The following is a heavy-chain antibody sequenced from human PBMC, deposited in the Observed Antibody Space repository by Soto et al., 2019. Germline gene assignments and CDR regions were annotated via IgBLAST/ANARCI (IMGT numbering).Heavy chain of an antibody. Sequence: ASVKASCKVSGYTLTELSMHGVRQAPGKGLEWMGGFDPEDGETIYAQKFQGRVTMNEDTSTDTAYMELSSLRSEYTAVYYCATASSVAGRMGFYSGQGTLVTVYS. CDR3: ATASSVAGRMGFY. V-gene: IGHV1-24*01. CDR2: FDPEDGET. D-gene: IGHD6-6*01. J-gene: IGHJ4*02. CDR1: GYTLTELS.